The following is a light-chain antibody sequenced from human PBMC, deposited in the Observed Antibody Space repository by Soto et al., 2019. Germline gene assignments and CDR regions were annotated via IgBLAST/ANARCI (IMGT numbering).Light chain of an antibody. Sequence: EIMMTQSPATLSVYPGERATLSCRASQSVSSNLAWYQQKPGQAPRLLIYGASTRATGIPARFSGSGSGTEFTLTISSLQSEDFAVYYCQQYNNWPSGTFGQGTKVEIK. J-gene: IGKJ1*01. CDR3: QQYNNWPSGT. CDR2: GAS. CDR1: QSVSSN. V-gene: IGKV3-15*01.